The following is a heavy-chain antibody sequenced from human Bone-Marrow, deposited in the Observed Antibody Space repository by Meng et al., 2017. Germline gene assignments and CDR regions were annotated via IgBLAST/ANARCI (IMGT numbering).Heavy chain of an antibody. D-gene: IGHD1-26*01. J-gene: IGHJ4*02. V-gene: IGHV3-23*01. Sequence: GGSLRLSCAASGFTFSSYAMSWVRQAPGKGLEWVSAISGSGGSTYYADSVKGRFTISRDNSKNTLYLQMNSLRDEDTAAYYCATDRQGVGAPGYWGQGTRVTVSS. CDR3: ATDRQGVGAPGY. CDR1: GFTFSSYA. CDR2: ISGSGGST.